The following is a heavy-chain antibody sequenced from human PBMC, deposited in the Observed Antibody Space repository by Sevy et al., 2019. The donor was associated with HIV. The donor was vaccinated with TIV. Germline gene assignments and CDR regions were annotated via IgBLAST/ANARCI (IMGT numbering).Heavy chain of an antibody. V-gene: IGHV3-30*18. D-gene: IGHD2-15*01. CDR2: ISDDGSSYDGINK. CDR1: GFTLSDYG. CDR3: AKSVAGDGRAFYYYGMDV. Sequence: GGSLRLSCEVSGFTLSDYGMHWVRQAPGKGLEWVAIISDDGSSYDGINKYYAGSVNGRVTISRDSSNKILYLQMNSLRAEDTALYYCAKSVAGDGRAFYYYGMDVWGQGTTVTVSS. J-gene: IGHJ6*02.